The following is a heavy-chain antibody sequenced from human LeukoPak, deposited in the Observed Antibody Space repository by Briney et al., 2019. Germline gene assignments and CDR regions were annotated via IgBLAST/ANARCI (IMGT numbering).Heavy chain of an antibody. J-gene: IGHJ5*02. V-gene: IGHV3-53*01. D-gene: IGHD5-24*01. Sequence: GGSLRLSCAASGFTVSNNYMSWVRQAPGKGLEWASAIYSGGNTYYADSVKGRLTISRDNSKNTLYLQMNSLRPEDTAVYYCARSRDGYNGLFDPWGQGTLVTVSS. CDR1: GFTVSNNY. CDR3: ARSRDGYNGLFDP. CDR2: IYSGGNT.